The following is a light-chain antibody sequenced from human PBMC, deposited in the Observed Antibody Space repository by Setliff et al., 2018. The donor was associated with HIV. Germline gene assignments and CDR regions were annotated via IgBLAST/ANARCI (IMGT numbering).Light chain of an antibody. V-gene: IGLV2-11*01. J-gene: IGLJ1*01. CDR3: WSYAGSSWV. Sequence: QSALAQPRSVSGSPGQSVAISCTGTSSDVGAYNYVSWYQQHPGKAPKRMIYDVTNRPSGVPDRFSGSKSGNTASLTISGLQADDEADYYCWSYAGSSWVFGTGTKVTV. CDR1: SSDVGAYNY. CDR2: DVT.